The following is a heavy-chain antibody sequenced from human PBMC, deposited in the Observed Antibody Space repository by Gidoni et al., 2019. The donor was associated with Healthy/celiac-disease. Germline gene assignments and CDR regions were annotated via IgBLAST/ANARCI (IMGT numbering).Heavy chain of an antibody. V-gene: IGHV3-13*01. CDR2: IGTAGDT. J-gene: IGHJ6*03. Sequence: EVQLVESGGGLVQPGGSLRSSCAASGFTFSSYDMHWVRQATGKGLEWVSAIGTAGDTYYPGSVKGRFTISRENAKNSLYLQMNSLRAGDTAVYYCAREGYCSSTSCSGYYMDVWGKGTTVTVSS. CDR1: GFTFSSYD. CDR3: AREGYCSSTSCSGYYMDV. D-gene: IGHD2-2*01.